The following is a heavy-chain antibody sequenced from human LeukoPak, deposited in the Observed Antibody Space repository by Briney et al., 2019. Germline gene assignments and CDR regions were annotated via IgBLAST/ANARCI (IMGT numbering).Heavy chain of an antibody. D-gene: IGHD2-2*02. Sequence: GGSLRLSCAASGFNFSTYGMHWVRQAPGKGLEWVAFIRYDGTNKYYADSVKGRFTISRDNSKNTLYLQMNSLRAEDTAVYYCAKGNIVVVPAAISNWFDPWGQGTLVTVSS. CDR3: AKGNIVVVPAAISNWFDP. J-gene: IGHJ5*02. CDR2: IRYDGTNK. CDR1: GFNFSTYG. V-gene: IGHV3-30*02.